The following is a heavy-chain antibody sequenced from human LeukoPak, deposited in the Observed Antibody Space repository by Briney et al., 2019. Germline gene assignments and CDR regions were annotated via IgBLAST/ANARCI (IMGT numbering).Heavy chain of an antibody. D-gene: IGHD6-6*01. CDR3: ARDLSSSRNWFDP. J-gene: IGHJ5*02. V-gene: IGHV6-1*01. Sequence: SQTLSLTCAISGDSVSSNSAAWHWIRQSPSSGLEWLRRRYYRSKWYNDYAVSVKSRITINADTSKNQFSLQLNSVPPEDTAVYYCARDLSSSRNWFDPWGQGTLVTVSS. CDR2: RYYRSKWYN. CDR1: GDSVSSNSAA.